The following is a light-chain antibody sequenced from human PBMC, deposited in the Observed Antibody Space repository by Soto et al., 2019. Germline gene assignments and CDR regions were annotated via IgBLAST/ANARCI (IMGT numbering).Light chain of an antibody. CDR1: QGISNY. CDR3: QKYDSAPVT. J-gene: IGKJ4*01. V-gene: IGKV1-27*01. Sequence: DIQMTQSPSSLSASVGDRVTITCRARQGISNYLAWYQQKPGKVPRLLIYSVSNLESGVPSRFSGSGSGTDFTLTISSLQPGDVATYYCQKYDSAPVTFGGGTKVEIK. CDR2: SVS.